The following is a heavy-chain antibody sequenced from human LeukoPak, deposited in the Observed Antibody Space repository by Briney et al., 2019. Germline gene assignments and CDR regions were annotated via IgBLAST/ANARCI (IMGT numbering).Heavy chain of an antibody. Sequence: GGSLRLSCTASGFTFGDYATSWFRQAPGKGLEWVANIKKDGSEKYYVDSVKGRFTISRDNAKTSLHLQMNSLRAEDTAVYYCARDLSGVAGYTYGRGIDYWGQGTLVTVSS. CDR1: GFTFGDYA. CDR2: IKKDGSEK. CDR3: ARDLSGVAGYTYGRGIDY. V-gene: IGHV3-7*01. J-gene: IGHJ4*02. D-gene: IGHD5-18*01.